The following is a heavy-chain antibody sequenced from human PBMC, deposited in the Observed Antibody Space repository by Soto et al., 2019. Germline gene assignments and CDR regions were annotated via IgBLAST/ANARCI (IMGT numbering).Heavy chain of an antibody. Sequence: QVQLQESGPGLVRPSETLSLTCAVSGASITSTNWWSWVRQPPGKGLGWIGGIFRGGSTNYNRSLQSRVTISVDKSKNQFSLRLTSVTAADTVVYYCARAILANPWFDPWGQGTLVSVYS. CDR1: GASITSTNW. CDR3: ARAILANPWFDP. CDR2: IFRGGST. V-gene: IGHV4-4*02. D-gene: IGHD2-2*02. J-gene: IGHJ5*02.